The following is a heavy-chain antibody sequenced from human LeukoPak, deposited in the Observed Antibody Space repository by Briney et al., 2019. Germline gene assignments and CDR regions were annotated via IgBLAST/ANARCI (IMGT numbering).Heavy chain of an antibody. CDR2: FYHSGIT. V-gene: IGHV4-38-2*02. D-gene: IGHD3-9*01. CDR3: ARQYIDILTGYHRGELYWYFDL. Sequence: SETLSLTCTVSGYSISSGYFWGWIRQPPGKGLEWIGSFYHSGITYYNPSLKSRVTISVEMSKNQFSLKLSSVTAADTAVYYCARQYIDILTGYHRGELYWYFDLWGRGTLVTVSS. CDR1: GYSISSGYF. J-gene: IGHJ2*01.